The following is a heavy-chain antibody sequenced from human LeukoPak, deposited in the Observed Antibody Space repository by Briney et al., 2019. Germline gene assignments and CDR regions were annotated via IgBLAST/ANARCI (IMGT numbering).Heavy chain of an antibody. CDR3: ARGPGYCSGGSCYFDAFDI. J-gene: IGHJ3*02. CDR2: IIPIFGTA. V-gene: IGHV1-69*05. D-gene: IGHD2-15*01. Sequence: SVKVSCKASGGTFSSYAISWVRQAPGQGLEWMGGIIPIFGTANYAQKFQGRVTITTDESTSTAYMELSSLRSEDTAVYYCARGPGYCSGGSCYFDAFDIWGQGTMVTVSS. CDR1: GGTFSSYA.